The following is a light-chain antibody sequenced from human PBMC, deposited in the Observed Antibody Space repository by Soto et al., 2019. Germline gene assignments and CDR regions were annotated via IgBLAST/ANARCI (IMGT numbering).Light chain of an antibody. CDR2: QVS. J-gene: IGLJ1*01. CDR3: SSFTSTHTYV. Sequence: QSVLTQPASVSGSPGQSMTISCTGSSSDVGGYHYVSWYQQHPGKAPKLIIYQVSHRPSGVSDRFSGSKSGHTASLTISGLQGEDEATYYCSSFTSTHTYVFGTGTKVTVL. CDR1: SSDVGGYHY. V-gene: IGLV2-14*03.